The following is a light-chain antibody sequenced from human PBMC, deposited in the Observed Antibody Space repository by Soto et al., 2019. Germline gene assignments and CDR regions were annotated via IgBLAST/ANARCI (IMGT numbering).Light chain of an antibody. J-gene: IGLJ1*01. CDR3: QVWDSSSDQGV. CDR2: DDS. CDR1: NIGSKS. Sequence: SYELTQPPSVSVAPGQTARITCGGSNIGSKSVHWYQQKPGQAPVLVVYDDSDRPSGIPERFSGSNSGNTATLTISRVEAGDEADYYCQVWDSSSDQGVFGTGTRSPS. V-gene: IGLV3-21*02.